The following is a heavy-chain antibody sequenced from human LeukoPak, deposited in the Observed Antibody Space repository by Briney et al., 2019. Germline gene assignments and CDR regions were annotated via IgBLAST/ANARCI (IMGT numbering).Heavy chain of an antibody. CDR2: NSSSGSAI. J-gene: IGHJ4*02. V-gene: IGHV3-23*01. Sequence: GGSLRLSCAASGFTYSCCAMIWVRRAPGKALEWVSANSSSGSAIFYADSVRGRFIISRDNSKKTLSLQMNSLRAEDTALYYCAKVLTGYSSSWSPPFDYWGQGTLVTVSS. CDR3: AKVLTGYSSSWSPPFDY. D-gene: IGHD6-13*01. CDR1: GFTYSCCA.